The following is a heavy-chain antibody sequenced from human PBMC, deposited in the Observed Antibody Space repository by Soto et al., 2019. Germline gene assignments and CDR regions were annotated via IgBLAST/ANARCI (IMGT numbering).Heavy chain of an antibody. CDR2: ISGSGGST. Sequence: EVQLLESGGGLVQPGGFLRVSCAASGFTFSSYAMSWVRQAPGKGLEWVSAISGSGGSTYYADSVKGRFTISRDNSKNTLYLQMNSLRAEDTAVYYCAKASGWFGEFDYWGQGTLVTVSS. J-gene: IGHJ4*02. D-gene: IGHD3-10*01. CDR3: AKASGWFGEFDY. V-gene: IGHV3-23*01. CDR1: GFTFSSYA.